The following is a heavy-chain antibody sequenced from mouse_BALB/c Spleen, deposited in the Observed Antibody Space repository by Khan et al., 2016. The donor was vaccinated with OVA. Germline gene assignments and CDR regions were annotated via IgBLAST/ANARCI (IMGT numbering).Heavy chain of an antibody. Sequence: VELVESGPELVKPGASMRISCKASGYTFTSYYIHWVKQRPGQGLEWIGGIYPGNVNTNYNEKFKGKATLTADTSSSTAYMQLSSLTSEDSAVYFCSRWGGNYPSYAMDYGGQGTSVSVSS. J-gene: IGHJ4*01. CDR3: SRWGGNYPSYAMDY. V-gene: IGHV1S56*01. CDR1: GYTFTSYY. CDR2: IYPGNVNT. D-gene: IGHD2-1*01.